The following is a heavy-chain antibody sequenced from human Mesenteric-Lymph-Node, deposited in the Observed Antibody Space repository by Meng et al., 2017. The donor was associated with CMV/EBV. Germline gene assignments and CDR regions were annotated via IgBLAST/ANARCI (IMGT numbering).Heavy chain of an antibody. Sequence: GDSVSSNSAAWNWVRQAPSRGLEWLGRTYYRSKWYNDYAVSVKSRITINVDTSKNQFSLQLNSVTPGDTAVYFCARDRDSSGYPFDYWGQGTLVTVSS. CDR1: GDSVSSNSAA. CDR2: TYYRSKWYN. CDR3: ARDRDSSGYPFDY. V-gene: IGHV6-1*01. D-gene: IGHD3-22*01. J-gene: IGHJ4*02.